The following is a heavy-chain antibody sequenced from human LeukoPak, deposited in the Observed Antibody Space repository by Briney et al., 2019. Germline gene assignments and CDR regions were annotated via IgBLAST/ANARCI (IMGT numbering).Heavy chain of an antibody. CDR2: IYDSGST. V-gene: IGHV4-59*01. D-gene: IGHD5-24*01. Sequence: SETLSLTCTVSGGSISIYYWSWIRQPPGKGLEWIGYIYDSGSTNYNPSLKSRVTISVDTSKNQFSLKLSSVTAADTAVYYCARDGDGYNYGSLFDYWGQGTLVTVSS. CDR3: ARDGDGYNYGSLFDY. CDR1: GGSISIYY. J-gene: IGHJ4*02.